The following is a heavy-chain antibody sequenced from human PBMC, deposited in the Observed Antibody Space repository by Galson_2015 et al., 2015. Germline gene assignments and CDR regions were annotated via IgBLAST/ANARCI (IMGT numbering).Heavy chain of an antibody. J-gene: IGHJ4*02. D-gene: IGHD2-15*01. CDR1: GFTFSSYG. CDR3: ARDGRRITYLLDY. V-gene: IGHV3-30*03. CDR2: ISYDGSDK. Sequence: SLRLSCAASGFTFSSYGMHWVRQAPGKGLEWVAVISYDGSDKYYADSVKGRFTISRDNSKNTLYLQMNSLRAEDTAVYYCARDGRRITYLLDYWGQGTLVTVSS.